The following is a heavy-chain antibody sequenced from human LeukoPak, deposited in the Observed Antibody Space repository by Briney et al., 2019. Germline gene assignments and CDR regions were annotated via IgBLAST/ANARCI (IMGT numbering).Heavy chain of an antibody. Sequence: GGSLRRSCAASGFTSSSYGMHWVRQAPGKGLEWVAVISYDGSNKYYADSVKGRFTISRDNSKNTLYLQMNSLRAEDTAVYYCAKDMGAAAGTPLDYWGQGTLVTVSS. D-gene: IGHD6-13*01. J-gene: IGHJ4*02. CDR3: AKDMGAAAGTPLDY. V-gene: IGHV3-30*18. CDR2: ISYDGSNK. CDR1: GFTSSSYG.